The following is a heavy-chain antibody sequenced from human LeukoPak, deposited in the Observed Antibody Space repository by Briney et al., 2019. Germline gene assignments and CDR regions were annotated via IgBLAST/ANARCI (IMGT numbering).Heavy chain of an antibody. CDR1: GGSISSYY. J-gene: IGHJ5*02. CDR3: ARDSVAGTTHFDP. V-gene: IGHV4-59*01. D-gene: IGHD6-19*01. CDR2: IYYSGST. Sequence: SETLSLTCTVSGGSISSYYWSWIRQPPGKGLEWIGYIYYSGSTNYNPSLKSRVTISVDTSKNQFSLKLSSVTAADTAVYYCARDSVAGTTHFDPWGQGTLVTVSS.